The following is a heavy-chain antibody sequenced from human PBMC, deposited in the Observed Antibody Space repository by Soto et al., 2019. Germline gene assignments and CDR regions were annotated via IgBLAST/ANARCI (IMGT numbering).Heavy chain of an antibody. J-gene: IGHJ4*02. CDR1: GFTFSSYA. V-gene: IGHV3-23*01. Sequence: PGGSLRLSCSASGFTFSSYAMSCVRQAPGKGLEWVSAISGSGGSTYYAESVKGRFTISRDNSKNTRYLQMNSLRAEDKAVDYCAKDPAPLDCWSGYYTYWGQGTMVTVSS. CDR2: ISGSGGST. D-gene: IGHD3-3*01. CDR3: AKDPAPLDCWSGYYTY.